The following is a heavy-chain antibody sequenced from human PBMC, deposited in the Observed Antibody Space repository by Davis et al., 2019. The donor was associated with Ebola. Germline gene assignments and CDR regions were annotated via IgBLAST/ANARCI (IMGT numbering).Heavy chain of an antibody. CDR1: GFSLSTRGVG. CDR2: IYWDDDK. CDR3: ARGTYYYDSSGYYFDY. Sequence: SGPTLVKPTQTLTLTCTFSGFSLSTRGVGVGWIRQPPGKALEWLALIYWDDDKRYSPSLKSRLTITKDTSKNQVVLTMTNMDPVDTATYYCARGTYYYDSSGYYFDYWGQGTLVTVSS. D-gene: IGHD3-22*01. J-gene: IGHJ4*02. V-gene: IGHV2-5*02.